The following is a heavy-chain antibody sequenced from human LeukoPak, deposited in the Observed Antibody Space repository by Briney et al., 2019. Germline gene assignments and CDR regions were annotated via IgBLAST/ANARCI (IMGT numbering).Heavy chain of an antibody. D-gene: IGHD3-3*01. Sequence: PSETLSLTCTVSGGSISSSSYYWGWIRQPPGKGLEWMGSFHYSGSTYYNPSLKRRVTISVDTSKNQFSLKLSSVTAADTAVYYCARVKPYYDFWSGYYTGVGVYYYYYMDVWGKGTTVTISS. CDR2: FHYSGST. J-gene: IGHJ6*03. CDR1: GGSISSSSYY. V-gene: IGHV4-39*07. CDR3: ARVKPYYDFWSGYYTGVGVYYYYYMDV.